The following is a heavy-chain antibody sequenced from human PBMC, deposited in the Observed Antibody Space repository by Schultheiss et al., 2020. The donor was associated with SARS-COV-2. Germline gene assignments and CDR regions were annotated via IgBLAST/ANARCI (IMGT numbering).Heavy chain of an antibody. Sequence: GGSLRLSCAVSGFSVISNYMSWVRQAPGKGLEWVSSISSSSSYIYYADSVKGRFTISRDNAKNSLYLQMNSLRAEDTAVYYCARDGWDYYDSSGYRLYYYYGMDVWGQGTTVTVSS. CDR2: ISSSSSYI. CDR3: ARDGWDYYDSSGYRLYYYYGMDV. D-gene: IGHD3-22*01. J-gene: IGHJ6*02. V-gene: IGHV3-21*01. CDR1: GFSVISNY.